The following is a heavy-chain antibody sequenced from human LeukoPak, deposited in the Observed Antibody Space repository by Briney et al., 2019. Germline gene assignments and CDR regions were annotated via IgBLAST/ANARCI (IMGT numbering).Heavy chain of an antibody. CDR1: GDSISNYY. D-gene: IGHD2-15*01. CDR2: IYYSGST. J-gene: IGHJ4*01. V-gene: IGHV4-59*01. CDR3: ARETCSGGSCFQFDF. Sequence: PSETLSLTCTVSGDSISNYYWSWIRQSPGKGLEWIGYIYYSGSTNYNPSLESRVTISVDTSKNQFSLKLSSVTAADTAVYYCARETCSGGSCFQFDFWGQEPWSPSPQ.